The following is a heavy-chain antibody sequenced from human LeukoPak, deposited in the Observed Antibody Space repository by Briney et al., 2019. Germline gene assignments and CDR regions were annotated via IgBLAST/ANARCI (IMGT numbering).Heavy chain of an antibody. D-gene: IGHD5-18*01. CDR2: IYSGGST. CDR3: ARGPVDTAMVNYYYYGMDV. Sequence: GGSLRLSCAASGFTVSSNYMSWVRQAPGKGLEWVSVIYSGGSTYYAGSVKGRFTISRDNAKNTLYLQMNSLRAEDTAVYYCARGPVDTAMVNYYYYGMDVWGQGTTVTVSS. CDR1: GFTVSSNY. V-gene: IGHV3-53*01. J-gene: IGHJ6*02.